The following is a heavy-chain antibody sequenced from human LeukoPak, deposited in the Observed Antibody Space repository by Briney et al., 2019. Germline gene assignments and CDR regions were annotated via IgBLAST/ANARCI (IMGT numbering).Heavy chain of an antibody. CDR1: GYTFTGYY. CDR3: AREGTISYYFDY. CDR2: INPNSGGT. Sequence: ASVKVSCKASGYTFTGYYMHWVRQAPGRGLEWMGWINPNSGGTNYAQKFQGRVTMTRDTSISTAYMELSRLRSDDTAVYYCAREGTISYYFDYWGQGTLVTVSS. J-gene: IGHJ4*02. V-gene: IGHV1-2*02. D-gene: IGHD3-9*01.